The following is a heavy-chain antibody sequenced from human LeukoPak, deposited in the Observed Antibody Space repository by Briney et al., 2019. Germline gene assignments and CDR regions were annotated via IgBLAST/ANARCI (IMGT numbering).Heavy chain of an antibody. CDR3: AGGGRSKGGFDY. V-gene: IGHV4-34*01. J-gene: IGHJ4*02. CDR2: INHSGST. D-gene: IGHD2-15*01. Sequence: SETLSLTCTVSGGSISSYYWSWIRQPPGKGLEWIGEINHSGSTNYNPSLKSRVTISVDTSKNQFSLKLSSVTAADTAVYYCAGGGRSKGGFDYWGQGTLVTVSS. CDR1: GGSISSYY.